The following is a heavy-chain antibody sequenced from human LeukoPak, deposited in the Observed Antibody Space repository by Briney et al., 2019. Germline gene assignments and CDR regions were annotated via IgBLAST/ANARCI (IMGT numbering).Heavy chain of an antibody. V-gene: IGHV3-48*02. D-gene: IGHD4-23*01. Sequence: GGSLRLSCAASGFTLSNYNMNWVRQAPGKGLEWVSYISSGGSPIYYADSVKGRFTISKDNAKNSLYLQMSSLRDEDTAVYYCARDPSGYGGNPYYFDSWGQGTLVTVSS. CDR2: ISSGGSPI. CDR3: ARDPSGYGGNPYYFDS. CDR1: GFTLSNYN. J-gene: IGHJ4*02.